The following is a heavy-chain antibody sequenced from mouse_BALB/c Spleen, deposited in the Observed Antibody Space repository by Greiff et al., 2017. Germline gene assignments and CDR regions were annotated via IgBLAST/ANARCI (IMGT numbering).Heavy chain of an antibody. CDR1: GFTFSSFG. D-gene: IGHD2-4*01. CDR3: ARGDYDAWFAY. CDR2: ISSGSSTI. V-gene: IGHV5-17*02. J-gene: IGHJ3*01. Sequence: EVQVVESGGGLVQPGGSRKLSCAASGFTFSSFGMHWVRQAPEKGLEWVAYISSGSSTIYYADTVKGRFTISRDNPKNTLFLQMTSLRSEDTAMYYCARGDYDAWFAYWGQGTLVTVSA.